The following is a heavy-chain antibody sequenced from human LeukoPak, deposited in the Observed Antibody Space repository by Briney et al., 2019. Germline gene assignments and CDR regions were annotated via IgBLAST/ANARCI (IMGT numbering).Heavy chain of an antibody. CDR2: INSDGSST. V-gene: IGHV3-74*01. D-gene: IGHD2-2*01. CDR3: ARDRVPAAPYYYYYYYMDV. Sequence: PGGSLRLSCAASRFTFSSYWMHWVRQAPGKGLVWVSHINSDGSSTSYADSVKGRFTISRDNAKNTLYLQMNSLRAGDTAVYYCARDRVPAAPYYYYYYYMDVWGKGTTVTVSS. CDR1: RFTFSSYW. J-gene: IGHJ6*03.